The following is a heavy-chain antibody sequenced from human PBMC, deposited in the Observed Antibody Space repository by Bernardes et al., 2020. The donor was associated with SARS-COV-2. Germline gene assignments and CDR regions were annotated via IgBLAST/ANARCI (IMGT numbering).Heavy chain of an antibody. V-gene: IGHV3-30*03. J-gene: IGHJ5*02. CDR1: GFTLRSYG. Sequence: GGSLRLPCAAPGFTLRSYGLHWVRQAPGQGLEWVAVISYDGSNKYYADSVKGRFTISRDNSKNTLYLQMNSLRAEDTAVYYCARDKAGWWFDPWGQGTLVTVSS. CDR3: ARDKAGWWFDP. CDR2: ISYDGSNK.